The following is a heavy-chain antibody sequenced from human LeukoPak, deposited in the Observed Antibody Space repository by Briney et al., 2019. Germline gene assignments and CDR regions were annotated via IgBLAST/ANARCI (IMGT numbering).Heavy chain of an antibody. D-gene: IGHD3-9*01. J-gene: IGHJ4*02. CDR3: ARGVDILTGYTSYFDY. Sequence: ASVKVSCKASGYTFTSYDINWVRQAAGQGLEWMGWMNPNTGNTGYAQKFQGRVTMTRNTSISTAYMELSSLRSDDTAVYYCARGVDILTGYTSYFDYWGQGTLVTVSS. CDR1: GYTFTSYD. CDR2: MNPNTGNT. V-gene: IGHV1-8*01.